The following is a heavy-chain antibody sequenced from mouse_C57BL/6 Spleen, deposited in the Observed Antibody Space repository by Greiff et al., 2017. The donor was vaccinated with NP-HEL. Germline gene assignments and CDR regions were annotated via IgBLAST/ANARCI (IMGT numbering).Heavy chain of an antibody. Sequence: EVQLQQSGPELVKPGASVKIPCKASGYTFTDYNMDWVKQSHGKSLEWIGDINPNNGGTIYNQKFKGKATLTVDKSSSTAYMELRSLTSEDTAVYYCATTAQATRAWFAYWGQGTLVTVSA. D-gene: IGHD3-2*02. J-gene: IGHJ3*01. CDR1: GYTFTDYN. V-gene: IGHV1-18*01. CDR2: INPNNGGT. CDR3: ATTAQATRAWFAY.